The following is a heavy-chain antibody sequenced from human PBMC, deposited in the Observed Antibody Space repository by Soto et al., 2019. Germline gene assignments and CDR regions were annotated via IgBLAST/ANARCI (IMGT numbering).Heavy chain of an antibody. D-gene: IGHD5-12*01. V-gene: IGHV3-30*18. CDR2: ISPDGSTK. CDR3: AKVEGLIIPGGYGVDV. Sequence: LRLSCAAPGFTFSRYGMHWVRQAPGKGLEWVAVISPDGSTKYYADSVKGRFTILRDSSKNTLYLQMNSLRAEDTAVYYCAKVEGLIIPGGYGVDVWGQGTTVTVSS. J-gene: IGHJ6*02. CDR1: GFTFSRYG.